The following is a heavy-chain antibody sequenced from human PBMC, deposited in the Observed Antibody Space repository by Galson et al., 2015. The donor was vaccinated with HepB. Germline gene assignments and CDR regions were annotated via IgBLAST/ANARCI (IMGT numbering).Heavy chain of an antibody. D-gene: IGHD6-19*01. V-gene: IGHV6-1*01. CDR2: TYYRSKWYN. CDR1: NSAA. CDR3: ARDITISYSSGWYSYYYYGMDV. Sequence: NSAAWNWIRQSPSRGLEWLGRTYYRSKWYNDYAVSVKSRITINPDTSKNQFSLQLNSVTPEDTAVYYCARDITISYSSGWYSYYYYGMDVWGQGTTVTVSS. J-gene: IGHJ6*02.